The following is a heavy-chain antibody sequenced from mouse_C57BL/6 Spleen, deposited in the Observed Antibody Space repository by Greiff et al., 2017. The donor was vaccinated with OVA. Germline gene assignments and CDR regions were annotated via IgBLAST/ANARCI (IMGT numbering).Heavy chain of an antibody. J-gene: IGHJ4*01. CDR2: IYPGEGDT. CDR1: GYAFSSSW. D-gene: IGHD2-4*01. Sequence: VMLVESGPELVKPGASVKISCKASGYAFSSSWMNWVKQRPGKGLEWIGRIYPGEGDTNYNGKFKGKATLTADNSSSTDYMQLSSLTSEDSAVYFWARRDYDYDDAMYYWGQVPSVTVSS. CDR3: ARRDYDYDDAMYY. V-gene: IGHV1-82*01.